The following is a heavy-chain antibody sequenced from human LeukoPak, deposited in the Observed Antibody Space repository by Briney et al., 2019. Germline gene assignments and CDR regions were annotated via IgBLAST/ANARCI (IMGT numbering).Heavy chain of an antibody. Sequence: SETLSLTCTVSGVSISNYYWSWIRQPPGRGLEWIGYIYYSGSTIYYPSPMSRVTISVETSKNQFSLKLSAVPAADTAGYYCARGSLKVDSWGQGTLVTVSS. CDR3: ARGSLKVDS. CDR1: GVSISNYY. J-gene: IGHJ4*02. CDR2: IYYSGST. V-gene: IGHV4-59*08. D-gene: IGHD1-26*01.